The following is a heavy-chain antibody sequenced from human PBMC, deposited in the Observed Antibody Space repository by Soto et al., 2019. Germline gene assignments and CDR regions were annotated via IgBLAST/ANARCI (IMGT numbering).Heavy chain of an antibody. CDR2: IYYSGST. J-gene: IGHJ3*02. CDR1: GGSISSYY. CDR3: ARHVPKTCYYDSSGYFAFDI. Sequence: PSETLSLTCTVSGGSISSYYWSWIRQPPGKGLEWIGYIYYSGSTNYNPSLKSRVTISVDTSKNQFSLKLSSVTAADTAVYYCARHVPKTCYYDSSGYFAFDIWGQGTMVTVTS. D-gene: IGHD3-22*01. V-gene: IGHV4-59*08.